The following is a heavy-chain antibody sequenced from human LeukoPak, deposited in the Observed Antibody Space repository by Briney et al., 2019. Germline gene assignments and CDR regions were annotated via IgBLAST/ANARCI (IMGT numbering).Heavy chain of an antibody. CDR2: INQRGST. CDR3: ARGRLRYFDWSPPYDY. V-gene: IGHV4-34*01. Sequence: SETLSLTCAVYGGSFSGYYWSWLRQPPGKGREWVGEINQRGSTNYNPSLKSRVTISVDTSKNQFSLKLGSVTAADTAVYYRARGRLRYFDWSPPYDYWGQGTLVTVSS. CDR1: GGSFSGYY. D-gene: IGHD3-9*01. J-gene: IGHJ4*02.